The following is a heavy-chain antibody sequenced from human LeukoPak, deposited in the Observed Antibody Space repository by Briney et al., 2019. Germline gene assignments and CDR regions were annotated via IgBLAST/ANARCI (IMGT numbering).Heavy chain of an antibody. CDR2: GSST. J-gene: IGHJ5*02. D-gene: IGHD6-13*01. Sequence: GGSLRLSCAASGFTFSSYAMSWVRQAPGKGLEWVSSGSSTYYADSVKGRFTISRDNSKNTLYLQMNSLRAEDTAVYYCAKSAYSSNYNWFDPWGQGTLVTVPS. V-gene: IGHV3-23*01. CDR1: GFTFSSYA. CDR3: AKSAYSSNYNWFDP.